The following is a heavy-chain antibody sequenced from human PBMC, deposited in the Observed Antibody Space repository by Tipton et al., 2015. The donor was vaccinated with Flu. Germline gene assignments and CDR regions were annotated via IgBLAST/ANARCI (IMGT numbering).Heavy chain of an antibody. Sequence: QVQLVQSGAEVKKPGASVKVSCKASGYTFSSYDINWVRQAAGQGLEWVGWMTPNSGNIGYAQNFQGRVTMTRNTSISTAYMELSSLSSDDTAVYYCARRVTLVRGVVDYPYMDVWGKGTTVTVSS. CDR1: GYTFSSYD. CDR2: MTPNSGNI. CDR3: ARRVTLVRGVVDYPYMDV. D-gene: IGHD3-10*01. V-gene: IGHV1-8*01. J-gene: IGHJ6*03.